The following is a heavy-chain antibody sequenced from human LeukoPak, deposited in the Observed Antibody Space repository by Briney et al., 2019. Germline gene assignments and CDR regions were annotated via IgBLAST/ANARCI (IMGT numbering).Heavy chain of an antibody. J-gene: IGHJ4*02. V-gene: IGHV3-7*01. Sequence: GGSLRLSCAASGFTFDNYWMIWVRQAPGQGLEWVANMKQDGSDKSYVESVKGRFTISRDNAKNSLYLQMNSLRAEDTAVYYCARSRTSGDEALAGNYWGQGTLVTVSS. CDR3: ARSRTSGDEALAGNY. D-gene: IGHD6-19*01. CDR1: GFTFDNYW. CDR2: MKQDGSDK.